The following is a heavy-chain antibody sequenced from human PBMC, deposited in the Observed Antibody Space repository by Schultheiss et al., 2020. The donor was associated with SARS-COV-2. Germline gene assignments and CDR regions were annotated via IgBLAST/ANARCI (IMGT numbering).Heavy chain of an antibody. CDR2: IIPIFGTA. CDR3: AREPLPSSDIVVVPAAMSGMDV. D-gene: IGHD2-2*01. Sequence: SVKVSCKASGGTFSSYAISWVRQAPGQGLEWMGGIIPIFGTANYAQKFQGRVTITADESTSTAYMELSRLRSDDTAVYYCAREPLPSSDIVVVPAAMSGMDVWGQGTTVTVSS. J-gene: IGHJ6*02. V-gene: IGHV1-69*13. CDR1: GGTFSSYA.